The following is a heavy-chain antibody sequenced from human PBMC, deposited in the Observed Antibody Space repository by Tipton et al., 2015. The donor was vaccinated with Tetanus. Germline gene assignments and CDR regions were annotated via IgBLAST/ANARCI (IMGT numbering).Heavy chain of an antibody. Sequence: LRLSCSVSGGSVSGSSHYWSWIRQPPGKQLEWIGYIYHSGATSYNPSLKSRLTISFGTSKNQFSLRLTSVTAADTAVYYCARANYDFPKKGPFDSWGQGSLVIVSS. V-gene: IGHV4-61*01. D-gene: IGHD3-3*01. CDR3: ARANYDFPKKGPFDS. CDR2: IYHSGAT. J-gene: IGHJ4*02. CDR1: GGSVSGSSHY.